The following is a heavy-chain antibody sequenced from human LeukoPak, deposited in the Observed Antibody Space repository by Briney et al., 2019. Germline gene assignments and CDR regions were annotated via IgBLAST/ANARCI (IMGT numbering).Heavy chain of an antibody. CDR1: GFTFSSYS. J-gene: IGHJ4*02. CDR2: ISSSTSYI. V-gene: IGHV3-21*01. Sequence: GGSLRLSCAASGFTFSSYSMSWVRQAPGTGLEWVSSISSSTSYIYYADSLKGRFTISRDNAKNSLYLQMNSLRAEDTAVYYCARDRLSGSGWYLDYWGQGTLVTVSS. D-gene: IGHD6-19*01. CDR3: ARDRLSGSGWYLDY.